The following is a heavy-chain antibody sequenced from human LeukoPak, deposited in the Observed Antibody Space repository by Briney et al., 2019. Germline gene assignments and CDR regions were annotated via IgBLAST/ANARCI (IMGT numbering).Heavy chain of an antibody. Sequence: GGSLRLSCAASRFTFSSYAMSWVRQAPGKGLEWISYIDGSSATIYYADSVKGRFTTSRDNTKNSVYQHMNSLRAEDTAMYYCATYGRDGYKGFYWGQGTLVTVSS. CDR1: RFTFSSYA. J-gene: IGHJ4*02. CDR2: IDGSSATI. CDR3: ATYGRDGYKGFY. V-gene: IGHV3-48*04. D-gene: IGHD5-24*01.